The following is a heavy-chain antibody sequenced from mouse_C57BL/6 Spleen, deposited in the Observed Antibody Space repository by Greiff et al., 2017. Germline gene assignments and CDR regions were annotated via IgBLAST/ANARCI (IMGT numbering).Heavy chain of an antibody. CDR1: GYTFTSYW. D-gene: IGHD1-1*01. Sequence: VQLQQSGTVLARPGASVKMSCKTSGYTFTSYWLHWVKQRPGQGLEWIGAIYPGNSDTSYNQKFKGKAKLTAVTSASTAYMELSSLTNEDSAVYYWTRWGGSSYLDYWGQGTTRTVSS. CDR3: TRWGGSSYLDY. J-gene: IGHJ2*01. CDR2: IYPGNSDT. V-gene: IGHV1-5*01.